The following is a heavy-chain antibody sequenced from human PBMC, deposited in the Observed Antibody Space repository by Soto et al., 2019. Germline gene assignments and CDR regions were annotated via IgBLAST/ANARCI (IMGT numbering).Heavy chain of an antibody. Sequence: QVQLVESGGGVVQPGRSLRLSCAASGFTFSSYAMHWVRQAPGKGLEWVAVISYDGSNKYYADSVKGRFTISRDNSKNTXYLQXNSXRAEDTTVXYCAREVAGTEGGYWG. D-gene: IGHD6-19*01. V-gene: IGHV3-30-3*01. J-gene: IGHJ4*01. CDR2: ISYDGSNK. CDR1: GFTFSSYA. CDR3: AREVAGTEGGY.